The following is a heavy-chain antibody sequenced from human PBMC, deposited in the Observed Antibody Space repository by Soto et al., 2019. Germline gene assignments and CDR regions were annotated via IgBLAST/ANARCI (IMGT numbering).Heavy chain of an antibody. CDR1: GYTFTIYG. V-gene: IGHV1-18*04. D-gene: IGHD6-13*01. CDR2: ISAYNGNT. Sequence: ASVKVSCKASGYTFTIYGISCVLQSPLQGLEWMGWISAYNGNTNYAQKLQGRVTMTTDTSTSTAYMELRSLRSDDTAVYYCARGGRVSSSWYTPPDYWGQGTLVTVSS. CDR3: ARGGRVSSSWYTPPDY. J-gene: IGHJ4*02.